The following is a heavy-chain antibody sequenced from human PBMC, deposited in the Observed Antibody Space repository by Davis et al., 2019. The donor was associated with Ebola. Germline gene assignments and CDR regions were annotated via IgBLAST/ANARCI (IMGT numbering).Heavy chain of an antibody. CDR3: ARARFRELLEDY. D-gene: IGHD3-10*01. J-gene: IGHJ4*02. Sequence: ASVKVSCKASGYTFTSYGISWVRQAPGQGLEWMGWINPNSGGTNYAQKFQGWVTMTRDTSISTAYMELRSLRSDDTAVYYCARARFRELLEDYWGQGTLVTVSS. CDR2: INPNSGGT. CDR1: GYTFTSYG. V-gene: IGHV1-2*04.